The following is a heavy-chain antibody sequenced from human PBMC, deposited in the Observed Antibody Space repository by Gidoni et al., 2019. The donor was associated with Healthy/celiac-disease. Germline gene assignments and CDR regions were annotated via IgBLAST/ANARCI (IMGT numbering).Heavy chain of an antibody. CDR1: GGSFSGYY. V-gene: IGHV4-34*01. J-gene: IGHJ2*01. D-gene: IGHD3-10*01. CDR3: ARGISPLGAIFDL. CDR2: INHSGST. Sequence: QVQLQQWGAGLLKPSETLSLTCAVYGGSFSGYYWGWIRQPPGKGLEWIGEINHSGSTNYNPPLKSRVTISVDTSKNQFSLKLSSVTAADTAVYYCARGISPLGAIFDLWGRGTLVTVSS.